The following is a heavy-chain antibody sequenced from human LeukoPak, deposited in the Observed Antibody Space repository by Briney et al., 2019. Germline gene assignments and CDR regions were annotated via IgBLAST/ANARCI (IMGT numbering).Heavy chain of an antibody. V-gene: IGHV4-34*01. CDR2: INHSGST. Sequence: PSETLSLTCAVYDGSLSGYFWSWIRQPPGKGLEWIGEINHSGSTNYNPSLKSRVIISVDTSKNQFSPKLSSVTAADSAVYYCARDYYDSSGLDYWGQGTLVTVSS. CDR1: DGSLSGYF. D-gene: IGHD3-22*01. J-gene: IGHJ4*02. CDR3: ARDYYDSSGLDY.